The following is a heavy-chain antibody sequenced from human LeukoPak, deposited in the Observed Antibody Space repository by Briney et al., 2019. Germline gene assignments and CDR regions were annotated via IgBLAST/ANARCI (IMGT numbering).Heavy chain of an antibody. CDR1: GFTFSNYA. V-gene: IGHV3-20*01. Sequence: GGSLRLSCAASGFTFSNYAMSWVRQAPGKGLEWVSGINWNGGSTGYADSVKGRFTISRDNAKNSLYLQMNSLRAEDTALYHCARDHYCSSSTCPADYWGQGTLVTVSS. CDR3: ARDHYCSSSTCPADY. J-gene: IGHJ4*02. D-gene: IGHD2-2*01. CDR2: INWNGGST.